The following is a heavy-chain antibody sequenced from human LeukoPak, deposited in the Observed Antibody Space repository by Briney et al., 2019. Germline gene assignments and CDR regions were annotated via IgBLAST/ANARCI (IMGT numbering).Heavy chain of an antibody. Sequence: PSETLSLTCTVSGGSISSYYWSWIRQPPGKGLEWIGYIYYSGSTNYNPSLKSRVTISVDTSKNQFSLKLGSVTAADTAVYYCARGDGNYYYYMDVWGKGTTVTVSS. CDR3: ARGDGNYYYYMDV. CDR1: GGSISSYY. J-gene: IGHJ6*03. CDR2: IYYSGST. V-gene: IGHV4-59*01. D-gene: IGHD1-14*01.